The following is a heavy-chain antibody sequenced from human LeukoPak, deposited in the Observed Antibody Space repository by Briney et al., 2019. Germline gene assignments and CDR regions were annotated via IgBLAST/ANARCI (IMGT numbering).Heavy chain of an antibody. J-gene: IGHJ6*02. CDR2: IWYDGSNK. CDR3: ARKMVRGVIGGLYYYYYGMDV. D-gene: IGHD3-10*01. CDR1: GFTFSSYG. Sequence: PGGSLRLSCAASGFTFSSYGMHWVRQAPGKGLEWVAVIWYDGSNKYYADSVKGRFTISRDNSKNTLYLQMNSLRAEDTAVYYCARKMVRGVIGGLYYYYYGMDVWGQGTTVTVSS. V-gene: IGHV3-33*01.